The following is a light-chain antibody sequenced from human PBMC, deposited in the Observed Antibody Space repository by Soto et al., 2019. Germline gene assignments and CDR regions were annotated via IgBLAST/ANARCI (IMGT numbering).Light chain of an antibody. CDR2: GVS. J-gene: IGKJ4*01. CDR1: QGVSST. CDR3: QQHNNWPLT. Sequence: EIVMTQSPGTLSVSPGERATLSCRASQGVSSTLAWYQQKPGQAPRLLIYGVSTRATGIPARFSGSGSGTEFTLTISSLQSEDSAVYYCQQHNNWPLTFGGGTKVELK. V-gene: IGKV3-15*01.